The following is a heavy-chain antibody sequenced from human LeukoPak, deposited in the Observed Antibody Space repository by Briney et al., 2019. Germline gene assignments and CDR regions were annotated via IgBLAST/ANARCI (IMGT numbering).Heavy chain of an antibody. V-gene: IGHV1-69*13. Sequence: SVKVSCKASGGTFSSYVISWVRQAPGQGLEWMGGIIPIFDTTNYAHKFQGRVTITADESTSTVYMELSSLRSEDTALYYCARRGDCSGGSCYGTNWFDPWGQGTLVTVSS. CDR3: ARRGDCSGGSCYGTNWFDP. CDR1: GGTFSSYV. CDR2: IIPIFDTT. D-gene: IGHD2-15*01. J-gene: IGHJ5*02.